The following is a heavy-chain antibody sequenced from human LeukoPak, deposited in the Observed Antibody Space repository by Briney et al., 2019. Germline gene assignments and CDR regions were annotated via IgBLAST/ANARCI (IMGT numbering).Heavy chain of an antibody. CDR2: MNPNSGNT. J-gene: IGHJ3*02. D-gene: IGHD3-10*01. Sequence: ASVKVSCKASGYTFTSYDINWVRQATGQGLEWMGWMNPNSGNTGYAQKFQGRVTMTRNTSISTAYMELSSLRSEDTAVYYSARVPARRVRGVIGSGIWGQGTMVTVSS. CDR1: GYTFTSYD. CDR3: ARVPARRVRGVIGSGI. V-gene: IGHV1-8*01.